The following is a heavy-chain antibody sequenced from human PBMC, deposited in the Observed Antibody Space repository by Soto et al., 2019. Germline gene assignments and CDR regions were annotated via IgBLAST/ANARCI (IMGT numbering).Heavy chain of an antibody. CDR1: GFTFSYYE. J-gene: IGHJ5*02. CDR2: ISHTDRLT. CDR3: ARDTGRASADL. V-gene: IGHV3-48*03. Sequence: EVQLAESGGDLVQPGGSLRLSRVGSGFTFSYYEMNWVRQAPGKGLERVAFISHTDRLTHYPDSVKGRFTISRDNAQNSLYLEMTSLRVEDTGVYYCARDTGRASADLWGQGTLVTVSS. D-gene: IGHD6-13*01.